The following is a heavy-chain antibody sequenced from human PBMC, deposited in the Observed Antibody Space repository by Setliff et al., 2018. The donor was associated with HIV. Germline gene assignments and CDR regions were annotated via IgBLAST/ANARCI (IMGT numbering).Heavy chain of an antibody. V-gene: IGHV4-39*01. CDR2: IYYDGRT. Sequence: SETLSLTCTVSGGSIRTGAYYWGWIRQPPGKGLEWIGSIYYDGRTFYKPSLKSRLTISVDTSKNQFSLSLNSATAADTSVYYCARQEIFGLVRGVISWGQGTLVTVSS. D-gene: IGHD3-10*01. CDR1: GGSIRTGAYY. CDR3: ARQEIFGLVRGVIS. J-gene: IGHJ5*02.